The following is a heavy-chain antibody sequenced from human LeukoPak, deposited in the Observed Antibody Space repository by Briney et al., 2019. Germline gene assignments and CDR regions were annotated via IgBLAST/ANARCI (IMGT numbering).Heavy chain of an antibody. Sequence: GGSLRLSCAASGFTFSNYGMNWVRQAPGKGLEWAAVISYDGSNKYYADSVKGRFTISRDNSKNTLFVQMSSLRAEDTAVYYCARGEYYSDTSSYFDYWGQGTLVTVSS. J-gene: IGHJ4*02. CDR2: ISYDGSNK. CDR1: GFTFSNYG. CDR3: ARGEYYSDTSSYFDY. V-gene: IGHV3-30*03. D-gene: IGHD3-22*01.